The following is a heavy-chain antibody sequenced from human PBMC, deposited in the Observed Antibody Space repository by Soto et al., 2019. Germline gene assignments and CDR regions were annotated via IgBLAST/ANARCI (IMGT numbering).Heavy chain of an antibody. CDR1: GFTFSSYS. CDR2: ISSSSSTI. CDR3: AKIGYYSDSSGYYPGY. D-gene: IGHD3-22*01. J-gene: IGHJ4*02. V-gene: IGHV3-48*04. Sequence: GGSLRLSCAASGFTFSSYSMNWVRQAPGKGLEWVSYISSSSSTIYYADSVKGRFTISRDNSKNTLYLQMNSLRAEDTAVYYCAKIGYYSDSSGYYPGYWGQGTLVTVSS.